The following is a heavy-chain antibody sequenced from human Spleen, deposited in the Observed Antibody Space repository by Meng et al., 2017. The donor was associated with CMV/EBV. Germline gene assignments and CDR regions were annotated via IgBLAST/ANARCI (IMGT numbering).Heavy chain of an antibody. CDR3: ARVRISPPYFDY. D-gene: IGHD3-3*02. CDR1: GGSISSYY. J-gene: IGHJ4*02. CDR2: IYHSGST. Sequence: SETLSLTCTVSGGSISSYYWSWIRQPPGKGLEWIGSIYHSGSTYYNPSLKSRVTISVDTSKNQFSLKLSSVTAADTAVYYCARVRISPPYFDYWGQGTLVTVSS. V-gene: IGHV4-38-2*02.